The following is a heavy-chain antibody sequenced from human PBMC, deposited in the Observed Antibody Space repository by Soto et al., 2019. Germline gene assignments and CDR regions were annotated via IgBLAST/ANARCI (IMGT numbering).Heavy chain of an antibody. J-gene: IGHJ6*02. CDR1: GFTFSSYG. Sequence: QVQLVESGGGVVQPGRSLRLSCAASGFTFSSYGMHWVRQAPGKGLEWVAVISYDGSNKYYADSVKGRFTISRDNSKNTLYLQMNSLRAEDTAVYYCAKEIIGYCSSTSCYGGMDVWGQGTTVTVSS. V-gene: IGHV3-30*18. D-gene: IGHD2-2*01. CDR3: AKEIIGYCSSTSCYGGMDV. CDR2: ISYDGSNK.